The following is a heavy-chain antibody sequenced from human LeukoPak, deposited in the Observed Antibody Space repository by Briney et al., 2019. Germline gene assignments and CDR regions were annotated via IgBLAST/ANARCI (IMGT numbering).Heavy chain of an antibody. Sequence: SETLSLTCAVYGGSFSGYYWSWIRQPPGKGLEWIGEINHSGSTNYNPSLKSRVTISVDTSKNQFSLKLSSVTAADTAVYYCARRGTYYYDSSGYYHYWGQGTLVTVSS. CDR2: INHSGST. CDR1: GGSFSGYY. D-gene: IGHD3-22*01. V-gene: IGHV4-34*01. J-gene: IGHJ4*02. CDR3: ARRGTYYYDSSGYYHY.